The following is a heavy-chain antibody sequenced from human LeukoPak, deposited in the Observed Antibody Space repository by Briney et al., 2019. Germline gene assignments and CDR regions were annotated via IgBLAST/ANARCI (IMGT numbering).Heavy chain of an antibody. D-gene: IGHD3-22*01. CDR1: GDSISNYY. CDR2: IYYSGST. V-gene: IGHV4-59*08. CDR3: ARGPHYYDSSGYYFPHYFES. J-gene: IGHJ4*02. Sequence: SETLSLTCTISGDSISNYYWSWIRQPPGRGLEWIGYIYYSGSTYYNPSLKSRVTISVDTSKNQFSLKLSSVTAADTAVYYCARGPHYYDSSGYYFPHYFESWGQGTLAPVSS.